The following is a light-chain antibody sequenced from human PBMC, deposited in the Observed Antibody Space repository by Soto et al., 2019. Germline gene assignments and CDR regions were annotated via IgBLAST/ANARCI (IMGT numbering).Light chain of an antibody. CDR1: SSDVGGYKY. CDR2: KVN. J-gene: IGLJ1*01. CDR3: SSYAGINNLGV. V-gene: IGLV2-8*01. Sequence: QSALTQPHSASGSPGQSVTISCTGTSSDVGGYKYVSWYQQHPVKAPKLMIFKVNKRPSGVPDRFSGSKSGNTASLTVSGLQAEDEAYYYCSSYAGINNLGVFGTGTKLTFL.